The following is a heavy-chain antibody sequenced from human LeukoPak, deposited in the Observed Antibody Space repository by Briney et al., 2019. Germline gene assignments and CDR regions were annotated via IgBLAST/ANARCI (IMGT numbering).Heavy chain of an antibody. CDR3: ARGIIVGATWGENDNWFDP. J-gene: IGHJ5*02. CDR2: IYYSGST. D-gene: IGHD1-26*01. CDR1: GGSISSYY. V-gene: IGHV4-59*01. Sequence: SETLSLTCIVSGGSISSYYWNWIRQPPGKGLEWIGYIYYSGSTNYNPSLKSRVIISVDTSKNQFSLKLSSVTAADTAVYYCARGIIVGATWGENDNWFDPWGQGTLVTVSS.